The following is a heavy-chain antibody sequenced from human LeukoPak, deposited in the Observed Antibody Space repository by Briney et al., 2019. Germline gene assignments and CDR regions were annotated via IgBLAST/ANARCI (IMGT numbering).Heavy chain of an antibody. J-gene: IGHJ5*02. CDR2: IYYSGST. CDR1: GGSISSYY. V-gene: IGHV4-59*08. Sequence: PSETLSLTCTVSGGSISSYYWSWIRQPPGKGLEWIGYIYYSGSTNYNPSLKSRVTISVDTSKNQFSLKLSSVTAADTAVYYCARQEAGGWGDWFDPWGQGTLVTVSS. D-gene: IGHD3-16*01. CDR3: ARQEAGGWGDWFDP.